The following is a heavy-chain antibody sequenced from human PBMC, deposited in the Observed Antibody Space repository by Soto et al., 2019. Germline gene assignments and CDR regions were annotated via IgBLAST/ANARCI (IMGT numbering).Heavy chain of an antibody. J-gene: IGHJ4*02. V-gene: IGHV4-38-2*02. Sequence: SETLCLTCAVSGDSIIGIYQWAWIRQPPGRSLEWIASIFHTGTTYYTPSLKSRVTISVDTSKNQFSLRLSSVTAADSAVYYCAREYGEMATLDYWGQGTLVTVSS. CDR3: AREYGEMATLDY. CDR2: IFHTGTT. D-gene: IGHD2-21*01. CDR1: GDSIIGIYQ.